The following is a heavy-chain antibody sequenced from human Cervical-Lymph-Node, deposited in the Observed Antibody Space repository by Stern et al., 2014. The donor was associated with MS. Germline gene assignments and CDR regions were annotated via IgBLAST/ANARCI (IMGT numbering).Heavy chain of an antibody. CDR2: ISTTGTTI. CDR3: VRASDPLFEY. D-gene: IGHD2-21*02. V-gene: IGHV3-11*01. Sequence: VQLVESGGGSVKPGGSLRLSCAVSGFTFSDYHMHWIRQAPGKGLEWISYISTTGTTIYYADSVKGRFPNSKDNAKNSLYLQMNSLRVEDTAVYYCVRASDPLFEYWGQGTLVTVSS. CDR1: GFTFSDYH. J-gene: IGHJ4*02.